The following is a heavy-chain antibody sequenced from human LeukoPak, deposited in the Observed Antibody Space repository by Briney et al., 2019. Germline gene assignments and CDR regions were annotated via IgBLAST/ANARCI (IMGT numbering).Heavy chain of an antibody. D-gene: IGHD3-10*01. CDR2: INPNSGGT. J-gene: IGHJ5*02. CDR1: GGTFSSYA. CDR3: ARDAIYGSGSYSPRPSKFDP. V-gene: IGHV1-2*06. Sequence: ASVKVSCKASGGTFSSYAISWVRQAPGQGLEWMGRINPNSGGTNYAQKFQGRVTMTRDTSISTAYMELSRLRSDDTAVYYCARDAIYGSGSYSPRPSKFDPWGQGTLVTVSS.